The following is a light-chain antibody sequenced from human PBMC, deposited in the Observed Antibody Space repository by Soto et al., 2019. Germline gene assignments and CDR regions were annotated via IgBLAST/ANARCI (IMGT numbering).Light chain of an antibody. V-gene: IGKV3-15*01. Sequence: EKVMTQSPATLSVYQGERATLSCRASQSVSSNLAWYQQKPGQAPRLLIYGASTRATGIPARFSGSGSGTEFTLTISSLQSEDFAVYYCQQYNNWPRTFGQGTKVDIK. J-gene: IGKJ1*01. CDR3: QQYNNWPRT. CDR2: GAS. CDR1: QSVSSN.